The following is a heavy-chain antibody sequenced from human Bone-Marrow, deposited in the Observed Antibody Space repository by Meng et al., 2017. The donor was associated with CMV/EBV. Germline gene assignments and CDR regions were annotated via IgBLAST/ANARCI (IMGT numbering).Heavy chain of an antibody. J-gene: IGHJ4*02. D-gene: IGHD2-15*01. CDR2: INPSGGST. CDR3: ARDPIGHYCSGGSCYSIDY. V-gene: IGHV1-46*01. CDR1: FTSYY. Sequence: FTSYYIHWVRQVPGQGLQWMGIINPSGGSTSYAQKFQGRVTMTRDTSTSTVYMELSSLRSEDTAVYYCARDPIGHYCSGGSCYSIDYWGQGTLVTVSS.